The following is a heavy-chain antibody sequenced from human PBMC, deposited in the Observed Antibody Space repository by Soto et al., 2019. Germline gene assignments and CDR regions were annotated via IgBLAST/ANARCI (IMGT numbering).Heavy chain of an antibody. CDR3: ATDILTGYYNDY. D-gene: IGHD3-9*01. CDR1: GYTFTSYG. V-gene: IGHV1-18*04. J-gene: IGHJ4*02. Sequence: ASVEVSCKASGYTFTSYGISWVRQAPGQGLEWMGWISAYNGNTNYAQKLQGRVTMTTDTSTSTAYMELRSLRSDDTAVYYCATDILTGYYNDYWGQGTLVTVSS. CDR2: ISAYNGNT.